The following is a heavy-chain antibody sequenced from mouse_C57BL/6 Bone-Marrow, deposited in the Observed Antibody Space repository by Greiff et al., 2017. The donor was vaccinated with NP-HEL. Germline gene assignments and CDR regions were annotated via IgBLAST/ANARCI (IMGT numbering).Heavy chain of an antibody. Sequence: VQLQQSGAELARPGASVKLSCKASGYTFTSYGISWVKQRTGQGLEWIGEIYPRSGNTYYNEKFKGKATLTADKSSSTAYMELRSLTSEDSAVYLCARSGLRRPYWYVDVWGTGTTVTVSS. V-gene: IGHV1-81*01. CDR2: IYPRSGNT. CDR3: ARSGLRRPYWYVDV. D-gene: IGHD2-4*01. J-gene: IGHJ1*03. CDR1: GYTFTSYG.